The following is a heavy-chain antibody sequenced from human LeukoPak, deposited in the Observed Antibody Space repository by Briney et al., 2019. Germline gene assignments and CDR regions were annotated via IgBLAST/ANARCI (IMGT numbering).Heavy chain of an antibody. D-gene: IGHD5-18*01. V-gene: IGHV4-39*07. CDR3: ARTMWIQLWYYFDY. CDR2: IYYSGSM. Sequence: SETLSLTCTVSGGSISSSSYYWGWIRQPPGKGLEWIGTIYYSGSMFYNPSLKSRVTISVDTSKNQFSLKLSSVTAADTAVYYCARTMWIQLWYYFDYWGQGTLVTVSS. CDR1: GGSISSSSYY. J-gene: IGHJ4*02.